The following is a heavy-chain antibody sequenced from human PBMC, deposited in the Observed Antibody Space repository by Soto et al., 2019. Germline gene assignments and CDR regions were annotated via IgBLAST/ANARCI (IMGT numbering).Heavy chain of an antibody. Sequence: SATLSLTCTVSGGSISSYYWSWIRQPPGKGLEWIGYIYYSGSTNYNPSLKSRVTISVDTSKNQFSLKLSSVTAADTAVYYCARVKQLVGENWFDPWGQGTLVTVSS. CDR2: IYYSGST. J-gene: IGHJ5*02. V-gene: IGHV4-59*01. D-gene: IGHD6-6*01. CDR1: GGSISSYY. CDR3: ARVKQLVGENWFDP.